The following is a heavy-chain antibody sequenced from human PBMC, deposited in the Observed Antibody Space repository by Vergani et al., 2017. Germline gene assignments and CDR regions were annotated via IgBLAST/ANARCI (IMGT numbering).Heavy chain of an antibody. CDR3: ARGRDDSSGYYYYYYGMDV. D-gene: IGHD3-22*01. CDR2: IYYSGST. CDR1: GGSLSSSSYY. Sequence: QLQLQESGPGLVKPSETLSLTCTVSGGSLSSSSYYWGWIRQPPGKGLEWIGSIYYSGSTYYNPSLKSRVTISVDTSKIQFYVKLGSVTDADTAVYYCARGRDDSSGYYYYYYGMDVWGQGTTVTVSS. J-gene: IGHJ6*02. V-gene: IGHV4-39*07.